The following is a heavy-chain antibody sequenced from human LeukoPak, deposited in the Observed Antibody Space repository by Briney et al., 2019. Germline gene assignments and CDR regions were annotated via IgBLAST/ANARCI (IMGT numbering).Heavy chain of an antibody. Sequence: GGSLRLSCAASGFTFSSYWMSWVRQAPGKGLEWVANIKQDGSEKYYVDSVKGRFTISRDNAKNSLYLQMNSLRAEDTAVYYCARAPYYYDSSGYYWGQGTLVTVSS. V-gene: IGHV3-7*01. CDR2: IKQDGSEK. CDR3: ARAPYYYDSSGYY. J-gene: IGHJ4*02. CDR1: GFTFSSYW. D-gene: IGHD3-22*01.